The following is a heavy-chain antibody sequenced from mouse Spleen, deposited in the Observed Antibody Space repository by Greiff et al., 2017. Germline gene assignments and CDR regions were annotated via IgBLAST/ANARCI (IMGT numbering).Heavy chain of an antibody. CDR3: ARATTVVATPYAMDY. CDR2: ISYDGSN. CDR1: GYSITSGYY. Sequence: EVKLMESGPGLVKPSQSLSLTCSVTGYSITSGYYWNWIRQFPGNKLEWMGYISYDGSNNYNPSLKNRISITRDTSKNQFFLKLNSVTTEDTATYYCARATTVVATPYAMDYWGQGTSVTVSS. V-gene: IGHV3-6*02. D-gene: IGHD1-1*01. J-gene: IGHJ4*01.